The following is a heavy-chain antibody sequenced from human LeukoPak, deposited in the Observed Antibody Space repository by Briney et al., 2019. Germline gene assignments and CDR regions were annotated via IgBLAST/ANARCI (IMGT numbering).Heavy chain of an antibody. CDR3: ARGDFGFLEWADYYYYMDV. Sequence: GGSLRLSCAASGFTVSSNYMSWVRQAPGKGLEWVSVIYSGGSTYYADSVKGRFTISRDNSKNTLYLQMNSLRAEDTAVYYCARGDFGFLEWADYYYYMDVWGKGTTVTVSS. V-gene: IGHV3-53*01. CDR2: IYSGGST. J-gene: IGHJ6*03. D-gene: IGHD3-3*01. CDR1: GFTVSSNY.